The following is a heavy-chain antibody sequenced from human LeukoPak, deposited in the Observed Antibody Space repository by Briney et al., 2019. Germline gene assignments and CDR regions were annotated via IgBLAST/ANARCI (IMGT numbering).Heavy chain of an antibody. Sequence: GESLKISCKGSGYGFSSYWIGWVRQTPGKGLDWMGIIYPGDSDVRYSPSFEGQVTISADKSISTAYLQWSSLTASDTAIHYCARSGGSGYNWFDPWGQGTLVTVSS. CDR2: IYPGDSDV. D-gene: IGHD2-15*01. CDR3: ARSGGSGYNWFDP. J-gene: IGHJ5*02. V-gene: IGHV5-51*01. CDR1: GYGFSSYW.